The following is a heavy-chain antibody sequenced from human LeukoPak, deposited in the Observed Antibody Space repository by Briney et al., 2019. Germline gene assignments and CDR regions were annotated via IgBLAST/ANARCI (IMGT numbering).Heavy chain of an antibody. CDR1: GGSISSGGYY. V-gene: IGHV4-30-4*08. Sequence: PSQTLSLTCTVSGGSISSGGYYWSWIRQPPGKGLEWIGYIYYSGSTYYDPSLKSRVTISVDTSKNQFSLKLSPVTAADTALYFCARASGYCHDYWGQGTLVTVSS. D-gene: IGHD3-22*01. J-gene: IGHJ4*02. CDR3: ARASGYCHDY. CDR2: IYYSGST.